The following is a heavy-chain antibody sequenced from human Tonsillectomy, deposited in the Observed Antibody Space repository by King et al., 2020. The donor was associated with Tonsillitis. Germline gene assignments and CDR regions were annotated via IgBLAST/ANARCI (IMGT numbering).Heavy chain of an antibody. V-gene: IGHV4-59*01. Sequence: QLQESGPGLVKPSETLSLTCTVSGGSISSYYWSWIRHPPGEGLEWIGYIYYGGSTNYNPSLKSRVTISLDTSKNQFSLSLSSVTAADTAVYYCARDLYSGSFDYWGQGTLVTVSS. CDR3: ARDLYSGSFDY. CDR1: GGSISSYY. CDR2: IYYGGST. J-gene: IGHJ4*02. D-gene: IGHD1-26*01.